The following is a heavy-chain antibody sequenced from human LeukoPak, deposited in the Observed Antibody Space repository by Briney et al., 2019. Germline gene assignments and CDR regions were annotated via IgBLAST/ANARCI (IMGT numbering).Heavy chain of an antibody. CDR1: GGSINSDY. D-gene: IGHD1-20*01. J-gene: IGHJ4*02. CDR3: ARGHLTGTYKIDY. V-gene: IGHV4-59*01. CDR2: IYYSGST. Sequence: SETLSLTCTVSGGSINSDYWSWLRQPPGKGVEYIGYIYYSGSTNFNPSLKSRVTISVDTSKNQFSLKLSSVTAADTALYYCARGHLTGTYKIDYWGQGTLVTVSS.